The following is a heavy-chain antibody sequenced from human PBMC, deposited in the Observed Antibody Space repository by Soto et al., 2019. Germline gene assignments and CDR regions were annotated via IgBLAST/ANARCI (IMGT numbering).Heavy chain of an antibody. CDR2: ISSGGTYI. J-gene: IGHJ6*02. V-gene: IGHV3-11*06. Sequence: GGSLRLSCAASGFILRDYYMTWIRQAPGKGLDYISYISSGGTYISYADSVKGRFTISRDNAKNSLFLQLNSLRAEDTGVYFCARLTVTPNYAMDVWGQGTTVTVSS. D-gene: IGHD4-17*01. CDR1: GFILRDYY. CDR3: ARLTVTPNYAMDV.